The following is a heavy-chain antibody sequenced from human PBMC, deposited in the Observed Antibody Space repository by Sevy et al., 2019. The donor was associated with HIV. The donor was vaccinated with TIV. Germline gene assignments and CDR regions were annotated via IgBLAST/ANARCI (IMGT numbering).Heavy chain of an antibody. Sequence: GGSLRLSCAASGFTFDNYPMTWVRQAPGKGLEWVSTITGNSAHTYYADSVKGRFTISRDNSKNTLYLQMNTLRAEDTAIYYCSCEILDWFSDWGQGTLVTVSS. CDR1: GFTFDNYP. V-gene: IGHV3-23*01. D-gene: IGHD3-3*01. CDR2: ITGNSAHT. CDR3: SCEILDWFSD. J-gene: IGHJ4*02.